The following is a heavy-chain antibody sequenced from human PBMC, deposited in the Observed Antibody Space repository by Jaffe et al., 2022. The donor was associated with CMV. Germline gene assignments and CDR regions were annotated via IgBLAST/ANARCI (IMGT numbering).Heavy chain of an antibody. CDR2: IFWNDDI. CDR3: ARTYYSNWYEDY. D-gene: IGHD1-20*01. CDR1: GFSLGTSGVG. J-gene: IGHJ4*02. Sequence: QITLKESGPTLVKPTQTLTLTCTFSGFSLGTSGVGVAWIRQPPGKALEWLASIFWNDDIYDNASLRSRLTVTKDTSKNQVVLIMTNMDPVDTATYYCARTYYSNWYEDYWGQGTLVTVSS. V-gene: IGHV2-5*01.